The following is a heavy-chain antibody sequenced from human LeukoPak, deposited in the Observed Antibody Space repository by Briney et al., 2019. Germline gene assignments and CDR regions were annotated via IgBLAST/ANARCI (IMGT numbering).Heavy chain of an antibody. Sequence: GGSLRLSCAASGFTVRSNYMNWVRQAPGKGLEWVSVIYSGGNTYYADSVKGRFTISRDNSKNTLSLQMNSLRAEDTAVYYCAREGYYGSGSSQPLDYWGQGTLVAVSS. V-gene: IGHV3-53*01. J-gene: IGHJ4*02. CDR3: AREGYYGSGSSQPLDY. CDR2: IYSGGNT. CDR1: GFTVRSNY. D-gene: IGHD3-10*01.